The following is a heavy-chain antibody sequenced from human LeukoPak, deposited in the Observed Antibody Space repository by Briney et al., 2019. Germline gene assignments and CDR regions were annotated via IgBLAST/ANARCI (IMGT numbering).Heavy chain of an antibody. CDR2: ISYDGSTK. CDR3: AKDRHFYGAGTYYNLDY. D-gene: IGHD3-10*01. CDR1: GFIFSTHG. V-gene: IGHV3-30*18. Sequence: PGRSLRLSCAASGFIFSTHGMHWVRQAPGKGLEWVSLISYDGSTKYYADSVEGRFTISRDNSKSTLYLQLNSLRVEDTAVYYCAKDRHFYGAGTYYNLDYWGQEPWSPSPQ. J-gene: IGHJ4*01.